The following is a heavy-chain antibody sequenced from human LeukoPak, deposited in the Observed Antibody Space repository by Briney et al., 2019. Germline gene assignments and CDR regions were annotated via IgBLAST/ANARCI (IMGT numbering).Heavy chain of an antibody. CDR3: ARGAQRFDWLYRGESDY. Sequence: ASVTVSCKASGYTFTSYGISWVRQSPGQGLEWMGWISAYNGNTNYAQKLQGRVTMTTDTSTSTAYMELRNLRSDDAAVYYCARGAQRFDWLYRGESDYWGQGTLVTVSS. V-gene: IGHV1-18*04. CDR1: GYTFTSYG. J-gene: IGHJ4*02. CDR2: ISAYNGNT. D-gene: IGHD3-9*01.